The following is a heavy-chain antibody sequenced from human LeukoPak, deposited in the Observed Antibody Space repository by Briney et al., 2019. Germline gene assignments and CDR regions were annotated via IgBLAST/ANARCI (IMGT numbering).Heavy chain of an antibody. CDR1: GGSFSGYY. D-gene: IGHD5-12*01. CDR3: ARRGGRGYSGYEYYFDY. CDR2: INHSGST. V-gene: IGHV4-34*01. Sequence: SETLSLTCAVYGGSFSGYYWSWIRQPPGKGLEWIGEINHSGSTNYNPSLKSRVTISVDTSKNQFSLKLSSVTAADTAVYYCARRGGRGYSGYEYYFDYWGQGTLVTVSS. J-gene: IGHJ4*02.